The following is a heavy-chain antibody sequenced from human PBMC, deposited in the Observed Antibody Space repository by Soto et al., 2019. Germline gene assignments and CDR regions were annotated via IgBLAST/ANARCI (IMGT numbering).Heavy chain of an antibody. D-gene: IGHD3-3*01. J-gene: IGHJ4*02. CDR3: ARDRVAWSGYYRGFDY. V-gene: IGHV3-30-3*01. CDR1: GFTFSSYA. CDR2: ISYDGSNK. Sequence: QVQLVESGGGVVQPGRSLRLSCAASGFTFSSYAMHWVRQARGKGLEWVAVISYDGSNKYYADSVKGRFTISRDNSKNTVYMQMNSLRAEDTAVYYCARDRVAWSGYYRGFDYWGQGTLVTVSS.